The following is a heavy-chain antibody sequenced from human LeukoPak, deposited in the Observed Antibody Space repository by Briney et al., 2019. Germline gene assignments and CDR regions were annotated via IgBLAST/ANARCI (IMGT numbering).Heavy chain of an antibody. CDR3: ARRADCSSTSCYAFDY. V-gene: IGHV1-69*13. CDR1: GGTFSSYA. CDR2: IIPIFGTA. J-gene: IGHJ4*02. Sequence: SVKVSCKASGGTFSSYAISWVRQAPGQGLEWMGGIIPIFGTANYAQKFQGRVTITADESTSTAYMELSSLRSEDTAVYYCARRADCSSTSCYAFDYWGQGTLVTVSS. D-gene: IGHD2-2*01.